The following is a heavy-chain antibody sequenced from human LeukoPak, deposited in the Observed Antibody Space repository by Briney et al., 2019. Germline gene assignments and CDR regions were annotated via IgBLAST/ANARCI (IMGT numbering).Heavy chain of an antibody. CDR3: AEQYSSSSCSYLDV. Sequence: GGSLRLSCAASGFAFNNYEMNWVRQAPGKGLEWVSYISSSGSTIYYADSVKGRFTISRDNAKNSLYLQMNSLRVEDTAVYYCAEQYSSSSCSYLDVWGKGTTLTVSS. J-gene: IGHJ6*03. CDR1: GFAFNNYE. V-gene: IGHV3-48*03. CDR2: ISSSGSTI. D-gene: IGHD6-6*01.